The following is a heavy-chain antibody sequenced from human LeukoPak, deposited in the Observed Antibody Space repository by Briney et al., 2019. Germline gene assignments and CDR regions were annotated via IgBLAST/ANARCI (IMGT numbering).Heavy chain of an antibody. Sequence: ASVKVSCKASGYTFTSNYIHWLRQAPGQGLVWMGMIYPRDGSTSYAQKFQGRVTVTRDTSTSTVHMELSGLRSEDTAVYYCARDQEGFDYWGQGTLVTVSS. J-gene: IGHJ4*02. CDR1: GYTFTSNY. CDR3: ARDQEGFDY. CDR2: IYPRDGST. V-gene: IGHV1-46*01.